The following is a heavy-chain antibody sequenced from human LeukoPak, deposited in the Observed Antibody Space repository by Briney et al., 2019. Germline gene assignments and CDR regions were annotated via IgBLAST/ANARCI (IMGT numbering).Heavy chain of an antibody. CDR2: INPNTGGT. D-gene: IGHD1-14*01. Sequence: ASVKVSCKASGYXFTDNYMHWLRQAPGQGLEWMGWINPNTGGTNYAQKFQGRVTMTRDTSVNTAYMELYRLTSDDTAVYYCASTPNLNYFDYWGQGTLVTVSS. CDR1: GYXFTDNY. J-gene: IGHJ4*02. V-gene: IGHV1-2*02. CDR3: ASTPNLNYFDY.